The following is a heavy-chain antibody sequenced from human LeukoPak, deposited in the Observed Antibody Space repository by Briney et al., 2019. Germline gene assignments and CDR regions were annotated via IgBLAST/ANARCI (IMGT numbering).Heavy chain of an antibody. Sequence: PGGSLRLSCVASGFTFSRYAMHWVRLAPGKGLEWVAVISYDGSNKYYAGCVKGRFTISRDNSKTTMYLQMNSLRAEDTALYYCARDGNFYYGPGSYCDYWGQGTLVTVSS. D-gene: IGHD3-10*01. CDR3: ARDGNFYYGPGSYCDY. CDR2: ISYDGSNK. V-gene: IGHV3-30-3*01. CDR1: GFTFSRYA. J-gene: IGHJ4*02.